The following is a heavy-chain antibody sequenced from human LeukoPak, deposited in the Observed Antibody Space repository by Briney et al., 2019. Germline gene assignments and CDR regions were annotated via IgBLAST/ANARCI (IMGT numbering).Heavy chain of an antibody. Sequence: PGGSLRLSCAASGFTFSSYWMSWVRQAPGKGLVWVSRINSDGSNTGYADSVKGRFTIPRDNAKNTLYLQMNSLRAEDTAVYYCTREYPASFDYWGQGTLVTVSS. CDR1: GFTFSSYW. V-gene: IGHV3-74*01. J-gene: IGHJ4*02. CDR3: TREYPASFDY. CDR2: INSDGSNT.